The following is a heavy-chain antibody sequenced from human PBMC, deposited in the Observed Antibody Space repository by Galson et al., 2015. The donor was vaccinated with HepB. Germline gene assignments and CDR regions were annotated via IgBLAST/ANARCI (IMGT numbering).Heavy chain of an antibody. Sequence: SLRLSCAASGFTLRNYWMSWVRQAPGKGLEWVANINADGSEKYYVDSVRGRFTISRDNAENSLYLQMNSLRVDDTAVYYCAGWVVTASWDYFGVDVWGQGTTVTVSS. CDR3: AGWVVTASWDYFGVDV. V-gene: IGHV3-7*03. CDR1: GFTLRNYW. CDR2: INADGSEK. D-gene: IGHD2-21*02. J-gene: IGHJ6*02.